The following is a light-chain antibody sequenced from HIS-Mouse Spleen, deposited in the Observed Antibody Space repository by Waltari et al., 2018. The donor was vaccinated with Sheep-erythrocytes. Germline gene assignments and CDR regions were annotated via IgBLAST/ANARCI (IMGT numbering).Light chain of an antibody. V-gene: IGLV2-11*01. CDR1: SSDVGGYNY. CDR2: DVS. J-gene: IGLJ1*01. CDR3: CSYAGSYNHV. Sequence: QSALTQPRSVSGSPGQSVTISCTGTSSDVGGYNYVSWYQQHPGKAPNRMIDDVSKRPAGVPDRFSGSKSGNTASLTISGLQAEDEADYYCCSYAGSYNHVFATGTKFTVL.